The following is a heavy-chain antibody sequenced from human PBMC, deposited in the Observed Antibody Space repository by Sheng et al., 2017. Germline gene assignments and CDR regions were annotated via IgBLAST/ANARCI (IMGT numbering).Heavy chain of an antibody. CDR3: ATLRGYCSSTSCYADAFDI. D-gene: IGHD2-2*01. Sequence: QLQLQESGPGLVKPSETLSLTCTVSGGSISSSSYYWGWIRQPPGKGLEWIGSIYYSGSTYYNPSLKSRVTISVDTSKNQFSLKLSSVTAADTAVYYCATLRGYCSSTSCYADAFDIWGQGTMVTVSS. V-gene: IGHV4-39*07. J-gene: IGHJ3*02. CDR2: IYYSGST. CDR1: GGSISSSSYY.